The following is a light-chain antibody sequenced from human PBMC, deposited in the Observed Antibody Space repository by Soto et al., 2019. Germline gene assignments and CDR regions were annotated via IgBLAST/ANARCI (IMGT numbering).Light chain of an antibody. CDR1: SSDVGGYKY. V-gene: IGLV2-14*01. CDR3: TSYTSTSTRV. CDR2: EVS. Sequence: QPALTQPASVSGSPGQPITISCTGTSSDVGGYKYVSWYQQYPGKAPKLMIYEVSNRPSGVSYRFSGSKSGNTASLTISGLQAEDEADYYCTSYTSTSTRVFGTGTKVTVL. J-gene: IGLJ1*01.